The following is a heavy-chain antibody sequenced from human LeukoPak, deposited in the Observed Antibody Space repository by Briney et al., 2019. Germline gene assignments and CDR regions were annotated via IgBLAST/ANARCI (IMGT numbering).Heavy chain of an antibody. Sequence: PGGSLRLSCAVPGFRASDYYMSWVRQAPGKGLEWVALIRGSGDTFYGDSVKGRFTISRDDSKNTVYLRMNSLRVEDTAVYFCARDRAATQDWVEFDPWGQGTLVTVSS. CDR3: ARDRAATQDWVEFDP. V-gene: IGHV3-66*03. CDR2: IRGSGDT. CDR1: GFRASDYY. J-gene: IGHJ5*02. D-gene: IGHD2-15*01.